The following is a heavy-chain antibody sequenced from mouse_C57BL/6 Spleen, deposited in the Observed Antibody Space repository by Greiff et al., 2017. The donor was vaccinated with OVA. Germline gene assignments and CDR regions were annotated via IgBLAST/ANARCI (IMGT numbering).Heavy chain of an antibody. V-gene: IGHV1-69*01. CDR2: IDPSDSYT. CDR1: GYTFTSYW. D-gene: IGHD1-1*01. CDR3: ARSDSSSYAMDY. J-gene: IGHJ4*01. Sequence: QVQLQQPGAELVMPGASVKLSCKASGYTFTSYWMHWVKQRPGQGLEWIGEIDPSDSYTNYNQKFKGKSTLTVDKSSSTAYMQLSSLTSEDSAVYYCARSDSSSYAMDYWGQGTSVTVSS.